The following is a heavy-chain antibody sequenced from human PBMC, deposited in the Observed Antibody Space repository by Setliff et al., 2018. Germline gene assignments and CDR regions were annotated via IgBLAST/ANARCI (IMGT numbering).Heavy chain of an antibody. V-gene: IGHV4-34*01. J-gene: IGHJ5*02. CDR3: ARLESLGDLSLYGLWFDP. CDR2: IDHSGST. Sequence: KASETLSLTCAVYGGSFSGYYWNWIRQPPGKGLEWIGEIDHSGSTNYSPSLKSRVTISVDTSKNQFSLKLSSVTAADTAMYYCARLESLGDLSLYGLWFDPWGQGTLVTVSS. D-gene: IGHD3-16*02. CDR1: GGSFSGYY.